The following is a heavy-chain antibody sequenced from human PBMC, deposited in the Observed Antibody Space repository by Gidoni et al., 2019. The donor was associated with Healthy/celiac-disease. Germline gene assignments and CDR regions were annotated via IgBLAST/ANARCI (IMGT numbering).Heavy chain of an antibody. D-gene: IGHD3-22*01. CDR2: IYYSGST. J-gene: IGHJ4*02. CDR1: GGSISRGDYY. V-gene: IGHV4-30-4*01. CDR3: ARVHDSSGYLVFDY. Sequence: QVQLQESGPGLVTPSQTLSLTCTVSGGSISRGDYYWSWIRQPPGKGLEWIGYIYYSGSTYYNPSLKSRVTISVDTSKNQFSLKLSSVTAADTAVYYCARVHDSSGYLVFDYWGQGTLVTVSS.